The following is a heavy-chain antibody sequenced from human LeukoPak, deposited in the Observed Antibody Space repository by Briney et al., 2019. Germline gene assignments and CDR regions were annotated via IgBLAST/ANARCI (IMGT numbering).Heavy chain of an antibody. J-gene: IGHJ3*02. D-gene: IGHD3-22*01. Sequence: SETLSLTCTVSGGSISGYYWSWIRQPPGKGLVWIGYIQYSGSTNYNPSLKSRVTISVDMSKNQFSLKLSSVTAADTALYYCARHFTYYYDSSGYPRDAFDIWGQGTMVTVSS. CDR2: IQYSGST. CDR1: GGSISGYY. V-gene: IGHV4-59*08. CDR3: ARHFTYYYDSSGYPRDAFDI.